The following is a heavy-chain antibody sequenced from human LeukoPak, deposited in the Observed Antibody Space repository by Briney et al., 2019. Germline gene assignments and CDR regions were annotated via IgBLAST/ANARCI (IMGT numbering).Heavy chain of an antibody. D-gene: IGHD5-24*01. CDR1: GFTFSSYW. CDR2: INSDGSTT. V-gene: IGHV3-74*01. CDR3: ASRDGYNLYYFDY. J-gene: IGHJ4*02. Sequence: GGSLRLSCAASGFTFSSYWMHWVRQAPGKGLVWVSRINSDGSTTTYADSVQGRFTIFRDNSKNTLYLQMNSLRAEDTAVYYCASRDGYNLYYFDYWGQGTLVTVSS.